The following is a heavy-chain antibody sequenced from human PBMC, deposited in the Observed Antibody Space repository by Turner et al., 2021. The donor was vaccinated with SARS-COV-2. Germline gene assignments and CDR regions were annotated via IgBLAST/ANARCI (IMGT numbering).Heavy chain of an antibody. V-gene: IGHV3-30*18. Sequence: QVQLVESGGGVVQPGRSLRLSCAASGFTFSSSCMHWVRQAPGKGLEWVAVISYDGSEKYYADSVKGRFTISRDNSKNTLYLQMSSLRPDDTAVYYCAKDALPAAGKLNSYFDYWGQGTLVTVSS. J-gene: IGHJ4*02. CDR2: ISYDGSEK. CDR1: GFTFSSSC. D-gene: IGHD6-13*01. CDR3: AKDALPAAGKLNSYFDY.